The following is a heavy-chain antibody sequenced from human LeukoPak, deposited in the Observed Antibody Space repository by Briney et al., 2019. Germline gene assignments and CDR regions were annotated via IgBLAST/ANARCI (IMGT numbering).Heavy chain of an antibody. Sequence: PGGSLRLSCAASGFTFSSYGMHWVRQAPGKGLEWVAFIRYDGSNKYYADSVKGRFTISRDNSKNTLYLQMNSLRAEDTAVYYCAKCLQYDFWSGYYTGFDYWGEGTPVTVSP. D-gene: IGHD3-3*01. CDR3: AKCLQYDFWSGYYTGFDY. V-gene: IGHV3-30*02. CDR1: GFTFSSYG. CDR2: IRYDGSNK. J-gene: IGHJ4*02.